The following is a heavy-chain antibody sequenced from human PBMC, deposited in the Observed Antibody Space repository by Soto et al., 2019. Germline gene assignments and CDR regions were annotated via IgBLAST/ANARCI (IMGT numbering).Heavy chain of an antibody. V-gene: IGHV4-59*01. D-gene: IGHD3-16*01. CDR2: VHYSGST. Sequence: SETLSLTCNLSGGSFDNFYWLWIRHPPVKGLEWVVHVHYSGSTNYSPSLNSRATISLDTSKSQLSLKLRSVTAADTAMYFCARGVDYYATSGYFSFDSWGQGIPVTVSS. CDR1: GGSFDNFY. CDR3: ARGVDYYATSGYFSFDS. J-gene: IGHJ4*02.